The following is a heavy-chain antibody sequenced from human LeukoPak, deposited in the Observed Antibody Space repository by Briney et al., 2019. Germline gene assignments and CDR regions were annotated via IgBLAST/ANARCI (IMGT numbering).Heavy chain of an antibody. CDR2: IKTKTDGGTT. CDR1: GFTFSSYA. V-gene: IGHV3-15*01. Sequence: GGSLRLSCAASGFTFSSYAMHWVRQAPGKGLEWVGRIKTKTDGGTTDYAAPVKGRFTISRDDSKNTLYLQMNSLKTDDTAVYYCTTDLSRSYFGSWGQGTLVTVSS. CDR3: TTDLSRSYFGS. J-gene: IGHJ4*02.